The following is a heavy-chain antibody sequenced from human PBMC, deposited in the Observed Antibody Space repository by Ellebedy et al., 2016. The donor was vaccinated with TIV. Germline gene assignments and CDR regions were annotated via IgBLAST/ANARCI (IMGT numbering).Heavy chain of an antibody. D-gene: IGHD2-21*01. V-gene: IGHV4-39*07. Sequence: SETLSLXXSVSGDSISSSSYFWGWIRQSPGQGLQWLAEINHSGTTNYNPSLDSRVTISVDPSREQFSLRVTSVTAADTAVYYCGRGRYWGFDVWGQGTVVTVSS. CDR3: GRGRYWGFDV. CDR2: INHSGTT. CDR1: GDSISSSSYF. J-gene: IGHJ3*01.